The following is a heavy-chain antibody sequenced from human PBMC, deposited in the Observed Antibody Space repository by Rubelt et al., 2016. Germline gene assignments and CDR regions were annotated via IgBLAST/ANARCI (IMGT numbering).Heavy chain of an antibody. Sequence: QVQLVQSGAEVKKPGASVKVSCKASGYTFTSYDINWVRQATGQGLEWMGWMNPNSGNTGYAQKFQGRVTMTRNTSISTAYMELSSLRSEDTAVYYCARGPLDSSSWTASYNWFDPWGQGTLVTVSS. V-gene: IGHV1-8*01. CDR3: ARGPLDSSSWTASYNWFDP. D-gene: IGHD6-13*01. J-gene: IGHJ5*02. CDR1: GYTFTSYD. CDR2: MNPNSGNT.